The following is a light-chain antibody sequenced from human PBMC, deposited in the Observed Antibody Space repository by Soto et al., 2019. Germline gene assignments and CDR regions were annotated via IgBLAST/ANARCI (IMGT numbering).Light chain of an antibody. CDR1: QGIRYA. J-gene: IGKJ1*01. CDR3: LQYNSPPLT. CDR2: GAS. Sequence: DIQMTQSPSSRSASVGDGITITCRASQGIRYALGWYQQKPGQAPKRLIYGASILHNGVPSRFGGSGSGTEFTLTISSLQPEDFATYYCLQYNSPPLTFGQGTKVDIK. V-gene: IGKV1-17*01.